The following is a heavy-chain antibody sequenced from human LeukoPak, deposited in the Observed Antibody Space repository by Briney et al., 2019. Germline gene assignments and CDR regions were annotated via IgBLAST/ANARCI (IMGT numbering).Heavy chain of an antibody. CDR2: INHSGST. CDR1: GGSFSGYY. CDR3: ARGVQNYYDSSGYYYGY. V-gene: IGHV4-34*01. Sequence: PSETLSLTCAVYGGSFSGYYWSWLRQPPGKGLEWIGEINHSGSTNYNPSLKSRVTISVDTSKNQFSLKLSSVTAADTAVYYCARGVQNYYDSSGYYYGYWGQGTLVTVSS. J-gene: IGHJ4*02. D-gene: IGHD3-22*01.